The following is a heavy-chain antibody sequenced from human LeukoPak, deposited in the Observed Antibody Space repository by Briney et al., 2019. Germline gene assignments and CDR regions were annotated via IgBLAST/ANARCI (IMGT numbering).Heavy chain of an antibody. Sequence: GGSLRLSCAASGFTFSSYSMNWVRQAPGKGLEWVSSISSSSSYIYYADSVKGRFTISRDNAKNSLYLQMNSLRAEDTAVYYCASFERGYDPTFDYWGQGTLVTVSS. CDR1: GFTFSSYS. V-gene: IGHV3-21*01. D-gene: IGHD5-12*01. CDR2: ISSSSSYI. J-gene: IGHJ4*02. CDR3: ASFERGYDPTFDY.